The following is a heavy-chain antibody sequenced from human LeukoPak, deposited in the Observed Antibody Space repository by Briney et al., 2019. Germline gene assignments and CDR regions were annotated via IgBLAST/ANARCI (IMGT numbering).Heavy chain of an antibody. D-gene: IGHD6-19*01. Sequence: PGGSLRLSCAASGFTFSSYAMNWVRQAPGKGLEWVSSISHSGSISYADSVKGRFTISRDNSRNTLYLQMSSLRAEDTAIYYCAKELTEQWLIDAFDIWGQGTMVTVSS. J-gene: IGHJ3*02. V-gene: IGHV3-23*01. CDR2: ISHSGSI. CDR3: AKELTEQWLIDAFDI. CDR1: GFTFSSYA.